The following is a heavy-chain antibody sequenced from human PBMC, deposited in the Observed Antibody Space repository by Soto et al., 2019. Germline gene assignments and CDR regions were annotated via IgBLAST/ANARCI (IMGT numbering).Heavy chain of an antibody. Sequence: ASVKVSCKASGGTFSSYTISWVRQAPGQGLEWMGRIIPILGIANYAQKFQGRVTITADKSTSTAYMELSSLRSEDTAVYYCARDASHHCSSTSCYGAHDAFDIWGQGTMVTVSS. V-gene: IGHV1-69*04. J-gene: IGHJ3*02. CDR1: GGTFSSYT. CDR3: ARDASHHCSSTSCYGAHDAFDI. CDR2: IIPILGIA. D-gene: IGHD2-2*01.